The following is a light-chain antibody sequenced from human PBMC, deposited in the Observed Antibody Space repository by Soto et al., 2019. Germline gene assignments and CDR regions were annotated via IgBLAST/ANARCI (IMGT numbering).Light chain of an antibody. Sequence: QYVLTQPPSVSGAPGQRVTISCTGSSNSIGAGYDVHWYQQLPGTAPKLLIYGNSNRPSGVPDRFSGSKSGTSASLAITGLQAEDEADYYCQSYDSSLSAVVFGGGTKVTGL. CDR3: QSYDSSLSAVV. J-gene: IGLJ2*01. CDR2: GNS. CDR1: SNSIGAGYD. V-gene: IGLV1-40*01.